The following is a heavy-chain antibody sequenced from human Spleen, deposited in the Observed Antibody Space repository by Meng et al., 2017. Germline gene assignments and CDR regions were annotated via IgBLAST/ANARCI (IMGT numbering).Heavy chain of an antibody. V-gene: IGHV3-21*01. CDR2: ISSSSSYI. CDR1: GFTFSSYA. D-gene: IGHD6-6*01. Sequence: GESLKISCAASGFTFSSYAMHWVRQAPGKGLEWVSSISSSSSYIYYADSVKGRFTISRDNAKNSLYLQMNSLRAEDTAVYYCAREKVAARYYYGMDVWGQGTTVTVSS. J-gene: IGHJ6*02. CDR3: AREKVAARYYYGMDV.